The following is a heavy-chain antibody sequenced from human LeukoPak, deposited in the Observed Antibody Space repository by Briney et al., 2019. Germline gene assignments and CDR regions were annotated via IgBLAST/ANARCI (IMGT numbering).Heavy chain of an antibody. D-gene: IGHD3-22*01. V-gene: IGHV4-59*11. CDR1: GGSLSGHY. CDR2: VSYTGRT. CDR3: ARLLDNDISGDPDTFDV. Sequence: PLETLPLTCTVSGGSLSGHYWSWIRQPPRKRLEWIGCVSYTGRTKYNPSLQSRVTISIDTSKSQFSLKLTSVTSADTAVYSCARLLDNDISGDPDTFDVWGQGTTVIVSS. J-gene: IGHJ3*01.